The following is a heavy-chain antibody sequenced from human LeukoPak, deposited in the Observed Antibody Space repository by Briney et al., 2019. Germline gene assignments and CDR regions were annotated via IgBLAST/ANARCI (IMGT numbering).Heavy chain of an antibody. J-gene: IGHJ4*02. Sequence: SSETLSLTCTVSGASISAFHWTWFRQPAGKGLEWIGLIYSSGSTLFNPSLKSRVAMSVDLTKNQLSLKLTSVTAADTAMYYCARKDGDYWGRGTLVTVPS. CDR1: GASISAFH. V-gene: IGHV4-4*07. CDR2: IYSSGST. CDR3: ARKDGDY.